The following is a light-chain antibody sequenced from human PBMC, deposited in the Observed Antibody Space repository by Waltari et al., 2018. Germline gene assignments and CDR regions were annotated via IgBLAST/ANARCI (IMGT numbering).Light chain of an antibody. CDR2: GAS. J-gene: IGKJ4*01. Sequence: EIVMTQSPATLSVSPGERATLSCRANQSISSHLAWYQQKPGQAPRLLIFGASSRATGIPVRFSGSGSGTEFTLTISSLQPEDFAVYYCQQYNNWPPLTFGGGTKVEIK. V-gene: IGKV3-15*01. CDR1: QSISSH. CDR3: QQYNNWPPLT.